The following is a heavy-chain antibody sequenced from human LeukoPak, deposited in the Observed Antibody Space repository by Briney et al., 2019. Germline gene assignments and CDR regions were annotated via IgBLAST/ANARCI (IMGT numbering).Heavy chain of an antibody. Sequence: SETLSLTCAVYGGSFSGYYWSWIRQPPGKGLEWIGEINHSGSTNYNPSLKSRVTISVDTSKNQFSLKLSSVTAADTAVYYCARWRYDSTGGFDYWGQGTLGTVSS. CDR3: ARWRYDSTGGFDY. CDR2: INHSGST. J-gene: IGHJ4*02. D-gene: IGHD3-22*01. CDR1: GGSFSGYY. V-gene: IGHV4-34*01.